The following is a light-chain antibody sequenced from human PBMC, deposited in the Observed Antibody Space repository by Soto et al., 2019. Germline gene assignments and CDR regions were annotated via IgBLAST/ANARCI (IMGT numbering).Light chain of an antibody. Sequence: DIQMTQSPSTLSASVGDRVTITCRASQSISSWLAWYQQKPGKAPKLLIYKASSLESGVPSRFSGSGSGTEFTLTISSLQPDDFATYYCQQLNSFPLSIGPGTKVDFK. CDR3: QQLNSFPLS. CDR2: KAS. CDR1: QSISSW. J-gene: IGKJ3*01. V-gene: IGKV1-5*03.